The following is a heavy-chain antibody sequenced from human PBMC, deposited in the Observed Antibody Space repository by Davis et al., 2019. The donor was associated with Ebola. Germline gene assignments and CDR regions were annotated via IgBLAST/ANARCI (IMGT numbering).Heavy chain of an antibody. CDR2: IWYDGSNK. D-gene: IGHD4-23*01. CDR1: GFTFSRSG. J-gene: IGHJ6*02. CDR3: ARDRWPNLASYYGMDV. Sequence: PGGSLRLSCAASGFTFSRSGMPCVRQAPSQGLEWVAVIWYDGSNKYYADSVKGRFTISRDNSKNTLYLQMNSLRAEDTAVYYCARDRWPNLASYYGMDVWGQGTTVTVSS. V-gene: IGHV3-33*01.